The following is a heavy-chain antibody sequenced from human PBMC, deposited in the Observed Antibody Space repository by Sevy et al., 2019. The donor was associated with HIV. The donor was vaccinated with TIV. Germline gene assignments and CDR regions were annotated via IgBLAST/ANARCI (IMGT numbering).Heavy chain of an antibody. CDR3: AKGLRIMYASDI. CDR2: ISWDRGST. V-gene: IGHV3-43*01. J-gene: IGHJ3*02. CDR1: GFTFDDYT. D-gene: IGHD3-16*01. Sequence: LSLTCAASGFTFDDYTMHWVRQAPGKGLEWVSLISWDRGSTYYADSVKGRFTISRDNSKNSLYLQMNSLRTEDTALYYCAKGLRIMYASDIWGQGTMVTVSS.